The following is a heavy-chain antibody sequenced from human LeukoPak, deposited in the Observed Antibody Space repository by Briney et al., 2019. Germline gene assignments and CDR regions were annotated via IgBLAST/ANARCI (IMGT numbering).Heavy chain of an antibody. V-gene: IGHV3-74*01. J-gene: IGHJ4*02. CDR2: INTDGTVT. D-gene: IGHD6-19*01. CDR3: ATKQWLAPPPDS. Sequence: PGGSLRLSCAASGFTFSKYWMLWVRQAPGKGLESVSRINTDGTVTTYADSVKGRFTVSRDNADNTMFLQMNSESEEDTAVYYCATKQWLAPPPDSWGQGTPVTVSS. CDR1: GFTFSKYW.